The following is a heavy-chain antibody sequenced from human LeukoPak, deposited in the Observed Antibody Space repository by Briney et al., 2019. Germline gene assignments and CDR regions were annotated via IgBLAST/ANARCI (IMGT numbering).Heavy chain of an antibody. J-gene: IGHJ3*02. Sequence: GTSLRLSCAASGFTFSKYGMHWVRQAPGKGLECVAVISSDGTNKYYADSVKGRFTTSRDNSKNTLYLQVNSLKTEDTAMYYCAKDRSAEAGPGGDAFDIWGQGTMVTVSS. D-gene: IGHD3-10*01. CDR3: AKDRSAEAGPGGDAFDI. CDR2: ISSDGTNK. V-gene: IGHV3-30*18. CDR1: GFTFSKYG.